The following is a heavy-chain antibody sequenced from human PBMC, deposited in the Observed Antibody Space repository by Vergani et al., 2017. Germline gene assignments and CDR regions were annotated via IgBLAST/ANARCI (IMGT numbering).Heavy chain of an antibody. CDR1: GGSITSSSYY. CDR3: AXDGGEYDKDALDV. V-gene: IGHV4-39*01. CDR2: IYHSGGA. Sequence: QLHLQESGPGLVKPSETLCLTCTVSGGSITSSSYYWGWIRQPPGKGLEWIGNIYHSGGAYYNPSLKGRVTISVDTSKNQFSLEVTSVTAADTAVYYCAXDGGEYDKDALDVWGQGTKVTVTS. D-gene: IGHD2-21*01. J-gene: IGHJ3*01.